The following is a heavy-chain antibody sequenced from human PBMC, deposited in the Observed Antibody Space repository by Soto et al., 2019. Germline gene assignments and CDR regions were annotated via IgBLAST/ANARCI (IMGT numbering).Heavy chain of an antibody. D-gene: IGHD1-26*01. J-gene: IGHJ4*02. V-gene: IGHV1-69*13. CDR3: ASGEWELPYYFDY. CDR2: IIPIFGTA. Sequence: GASVKVSCKASGGTFSSYAISWVRQAPGQGLEWMGGIIPIFGTANYAQKFQGRVTITADESTSTAYMELSSLRSEDTAVYYCASGEWELPYYFDYWGQGTLVTVSS. CDR1: GGTFSSYA.